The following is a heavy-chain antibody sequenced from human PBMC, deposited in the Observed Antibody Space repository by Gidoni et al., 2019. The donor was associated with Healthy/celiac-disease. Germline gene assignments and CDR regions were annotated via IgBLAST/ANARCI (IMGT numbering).Heavy chain of an antibody. CDR1: GYTFSSYA. CDR2: INGSGGST. D-gene: IGHD3-10*01. CDR3: AKGSESDNFDY. J-gene: IGHJ4*02. Sequence: EVQLLESGGGLVQPGGSLRLSCVASGYTFSSYAMRWVRQAPGKGLVWFSAINGSGGSTSYADSVKGRFTISRDNSKNTLYLQMNSLRAKDRAVYYCAKGSESDNFDYWGQGTLVTVSS. V-gene: IGHV3-23*01.